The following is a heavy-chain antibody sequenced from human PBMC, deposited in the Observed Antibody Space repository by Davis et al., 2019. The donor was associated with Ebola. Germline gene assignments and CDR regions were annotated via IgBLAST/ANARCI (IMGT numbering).Heavy chain of an antibody. D-gene: IGHD4-17*01. CDR2: ISVRSIT. CDR1: GFIFSSYA. V-gene: IGHV3-23*01. Sequence: GASPQISCAASGFIFSSYAMSWVRQAPGKGLEWVSSISVRSITYHADSVKGRFTISRDNSKNTLYLQMNSLRAEDTAVYYCAKVHPPTTVTTGWFDPWGQGTLVTVSS. J-gene: IGHJ5*02. CDR3: AKVHPPTTVTTGWFDP.